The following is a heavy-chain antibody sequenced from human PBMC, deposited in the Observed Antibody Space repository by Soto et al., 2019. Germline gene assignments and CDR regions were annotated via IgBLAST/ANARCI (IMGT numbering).Heavy chain of an antibody. CDR2: IIPIFGTA. J-gene: IGHJ4*02. CDR3: GGEGGGGGGGDTIDY. CDR1: GGTFSSYA. Sequence: QVQLVQSGAEVKKPGSSVKVSCKASGGTFSSYAISWVRQAPGQGLEWMGGIIPIFGTANYAQKFQGRVTITGDESTSKANRGRGGLGSEDTAVYYGGGEGGGGGGGDTIDYWGQGTLVTVSS. D-gene: IGHD2-21*02. V-gene: IGHV1-69*01.